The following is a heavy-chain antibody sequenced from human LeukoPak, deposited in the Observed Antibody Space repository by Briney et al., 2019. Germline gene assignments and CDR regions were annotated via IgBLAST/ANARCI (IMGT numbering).Heavy chain of an antibody. V-gene: IGHV4-39*01. J-gene: IGHJ5*02. CDR3: ARHNLGYCSSTSCWRGWFDP. D-gene: IGHD2-2*01. Sequence: PSETLSLTCTVSGGSISSSSYYWGWIRQPPGKGLEWIGSTYYSGSTYYNPSLKSRVTISVDTSKNQFSLKLSSVTAADTAVYYCARHNLGYCSSTSCWRGWFDPWGQGTLVTVSS. CDR1: GGSISSSSYY. CDR2: TYYSGST.